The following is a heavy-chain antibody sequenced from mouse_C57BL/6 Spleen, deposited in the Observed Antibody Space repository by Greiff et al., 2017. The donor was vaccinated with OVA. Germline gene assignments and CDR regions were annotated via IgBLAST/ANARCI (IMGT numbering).Heavy chain of an antibody. J-gene: IGHJ4*01. CDR3: ARWDTTVVATDYYAMDY. CDR2: IDPSDSET. Sequence: QVQLQQSGAELVRPGSSVKLSCKASGYTFTSYWMHWVKQRPIQGLEWIGNIDPSDSETHYNQKFKDKATLTVDKSSSTAYMQLSSLTSEDSAVYYCARWDTTVVATDYYAMDYWGQGTSVTVSS. D-gene: IGHD1-1*01. V-gene: IGHV1-52*01. CDR1: GYTFTSYW.